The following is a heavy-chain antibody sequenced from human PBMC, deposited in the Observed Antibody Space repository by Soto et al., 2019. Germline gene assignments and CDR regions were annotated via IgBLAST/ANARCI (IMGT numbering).Heavy chain of an antibody. Sequence: PGGSLRLSCAASGFTLSSYSMNWVRQAPGKGLEWVSSISSSSSYIYYADSVKGRFTISRDNAKNSLYLQMNSLRAEDTAVYYCARDRVVGALGYYYGMDVWGQGTTVTVSS. CDR2: ISSSSSYI. V-gene: IGHV3-21*01. D-gene: IGHD1-26*01. CDR1: GFTLSSYS. CDR3: ARDRVVGALGYYYGMDV. J-gene: IGHJ6*02.